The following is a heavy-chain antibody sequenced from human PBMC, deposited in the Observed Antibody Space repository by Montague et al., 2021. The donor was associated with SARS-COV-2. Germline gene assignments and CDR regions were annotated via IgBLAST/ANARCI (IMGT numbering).Heavy chain of an antibody. Sequence: SETLSLTCTVTGGPISGSSDYWGWIRQSPGKGLEWIASVDYSGNTYYXXCLKSRLTISVDTSKNQFSLKLNSVTAADTALYYCARRGYSYGWGDWGQGTLVTVSS. D-gene: IGHD5-18*01. CDR1: GGPISGSSDY. CDR2: VDYSGNT. J-gene: IGHJ4*02. V-gene: IGHV4-39*01. CDR3: ARRGYSYGWGD.